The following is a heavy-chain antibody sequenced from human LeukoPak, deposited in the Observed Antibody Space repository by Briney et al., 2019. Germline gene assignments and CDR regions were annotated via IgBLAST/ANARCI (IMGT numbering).Heavy chain of an antibody. CDR2: IYYSGST. D-gene: IGHD1-26*01. J-gene: IGHJ4*02. Sequence: PSETLSLTGTVSGGSISSYYWSWIRQPPGKGLEWIGYIYYSGSTNYKSSLKSRVTISVDTSKNQFSLKLSSVTAADTAVYYCASPTVVGATSDYWGQGTLVTVSS. V-gene: IGHV4-59*12. CDR3: ASPTVVGATSDY. CDR1: GGSISSYY.